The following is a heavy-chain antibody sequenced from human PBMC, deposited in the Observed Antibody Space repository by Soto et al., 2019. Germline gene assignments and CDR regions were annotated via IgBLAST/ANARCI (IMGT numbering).Heavy chain of an antibody. D-gene: IGHD3-10*01. CDR2: INAGNGNT. CDR1: GYTFRMQS. CDR3: ARKGLLWFGESHGWFDP. V-gene: IGHV1-3*01. J-gene: IGHJ5*02. Sequence: ASLKGSCAPCGYTFRMQSMQGVRHSPSPGLEWMGWINAGNGNTKYSQKFQGRVTITRDTSASTAYMELSSLRSEDTAVYYCARKGLLWFGESHGWFDPWGQGTLVTVSS.